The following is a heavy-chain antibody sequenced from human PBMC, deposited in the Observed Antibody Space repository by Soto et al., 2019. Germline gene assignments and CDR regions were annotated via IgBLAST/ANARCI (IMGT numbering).Heavy chain of an antibody. CDR3: ARSLTEGYCTITGCYTRPLYGMDV. V-gene: IGHV1-2*02. D-gene: IGHD2-2*02. CDR1: GYTFSGYY. Sequence: ASVKVSCRASGYTFSGYYRHWRRQAPGQGLEWMGWINPNSGGTNYAQKFHGRVTVTRDAPTSTAYMELSRLTTADTSVYYCARSLTEGYCTITGCYTRPLYGMDVWGQGTTVTVSS. J-gene: IGHJ6*02. CDR2: INPNSGGT.